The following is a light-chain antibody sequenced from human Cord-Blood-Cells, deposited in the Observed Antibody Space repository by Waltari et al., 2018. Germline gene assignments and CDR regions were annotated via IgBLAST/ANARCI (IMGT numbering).Light chain of an antibody. CDR2: DAS. CDR3: QQRINSPFT. J-gene: IGKJ3*01. Sequence: IVLTQSPAILSLSPGGRAILTCRASQSVSSYLSWYQQKPGQAPRLLIYDASNRATGIPARFSGSGSGTDFTLTISSLEPEDFAVYYCQQRINSPFTFGPGTKVDIK. V-gene: IGKV3-11*01. CDR1: QSVSSY.